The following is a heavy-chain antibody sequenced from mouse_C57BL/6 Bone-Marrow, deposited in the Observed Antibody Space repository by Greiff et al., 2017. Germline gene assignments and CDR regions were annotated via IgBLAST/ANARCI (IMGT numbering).Heavy chain of an antibody. V-gene: IGHV1-50*01. CDR2: IDPSDSYT. Sequence: QVQLQQPGAELVKPGASVKLSCKAFGSTFPSSWVQGGKKRPGQGLGWVGEIDPSDSYTKYNQKFKGKATLTVDTSPSTAYMQLSSLTSEDSAVYYCARVPSIYYYGSSCAMDYWGQGTSVTVSS. CDR1: GSTFPSSW. D-gene: IGHD1-1*01. J-gene: IGHJ4*01. CDR3: ARVPSIYYYGSSCAMDY.